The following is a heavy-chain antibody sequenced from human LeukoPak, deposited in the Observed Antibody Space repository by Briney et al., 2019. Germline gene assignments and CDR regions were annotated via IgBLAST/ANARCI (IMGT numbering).Heavy chain of an antibody. CDR2: IDPSDSYT. D-gene: IGHD1-1*01. Sequence: GESLRTSCKGSGYSFTSYWISWVRQMPGKGLEWMGRIDPSDSYTNYSPSFQGHVTISPDKSISTAYLQWSSLKASDTAMYYCARKRAGTLRVSGMDVWGQGTTVTVSS. J-gene: IGHJ6*02. CDR3: ARKRAGTLRVSGMDV. CDR1: GYSFTSYW. V-gene: IGHV5-10-1*01.